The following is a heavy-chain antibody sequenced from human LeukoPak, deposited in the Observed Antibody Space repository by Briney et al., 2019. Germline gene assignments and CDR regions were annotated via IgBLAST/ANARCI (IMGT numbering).Heavy chain of an antibody. CDR3: ARDELGYCSSTSCYEGYYHYYYMDV. V-gene: IGHV4-4*07. D-gene: IGHD2-2*01. Sequence: SETLSLTCTVSGGSISSYYWSWIRQPAGKGLEWIGRIYTSGSTNYNPSLKSRVTMSVDTSKNQFSLKLSSVTAADTAVYYCARDELGYCSSTSCYEGYYHYYYMDVWGKGTTVTVSS. CDR1: GGSISSYY. J-gene: IGHJ6*03. CDR2: IYTSGST.